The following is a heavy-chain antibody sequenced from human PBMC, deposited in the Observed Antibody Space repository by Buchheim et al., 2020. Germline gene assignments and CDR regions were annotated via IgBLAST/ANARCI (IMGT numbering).Heavy chain of an antibody. Sequence: EVQLVESGGGLVQPGGSLRLSCAASGFTFSSYEMNWVRQAPGKGLEWVSYISSSCSTIYYADSVKGRFTTSRDNAKNSLYLQMNSLRAEDTAVYYCAREVLDSSSSGYFQHWGQGTL. D-gene: IGHD6-6*01. V-gene: IGHV3-48*03. CDR1: GFTFSSYE. J-gene: IGHJ1*01. CDR2: ISSSCSTI. CDR3: AREVLDSSSSGYFQH.